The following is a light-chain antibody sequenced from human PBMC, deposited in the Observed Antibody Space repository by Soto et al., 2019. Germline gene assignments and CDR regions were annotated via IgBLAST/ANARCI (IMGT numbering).Light chain of an antibody. CDR3: QHYDSSPT. J-gene: IGKJ4*01. Sequence: EIVLTQSPGTLSLSPGERATLSCRASQIFPSSYLAWYQQTPGQAPRLLIYGASSRATGIPDRFSGSGSGTDFILTISRLEPEDFAVYYCQHYDSSPTFGGGTKVEI. CDR1: QIFPSSY. CDR2: GAS. V-gene: IGKV3-20*01.